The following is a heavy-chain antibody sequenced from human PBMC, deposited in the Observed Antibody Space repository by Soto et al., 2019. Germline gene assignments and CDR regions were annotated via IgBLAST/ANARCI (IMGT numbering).Heavy chain of an antibody. V-gene: IGHV4-34*01. CDR2: INHSGST. D-gene: IGHD5-18*01. J-gene: IGHJ4*02. CDR3: ATSFAGLIQLSRIYY. Sequence: SETLSLTCAVYSGSFSGYYWSWIRQPPGKGLEWIGEINHSGSTNYNPSLKSRVTISVDTSKNQFSLKLSSVTAADTAVYYCATSFAGLIQLSRIYYWGQGTLVTVSS. CDR1: SGSFSGYY.